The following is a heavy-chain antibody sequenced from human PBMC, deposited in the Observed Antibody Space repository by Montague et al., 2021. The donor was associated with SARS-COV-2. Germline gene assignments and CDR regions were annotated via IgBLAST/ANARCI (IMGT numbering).Heavy chain of an antibody. CDR2: IKQRVSI. CDR3: ARGQQGVNMVVVVIGFYYYMDV. J-gene: IGHJ6*03. Sequence: SETLSLTCAVSGGSFSVFYGSWVRQPPGGGLEWIGEIKQRVSINLKPSCKSGATILVDSPKNQFSLKLTAVTSAETAVYYCARGQQGVNMVVVVIGFYYYMDVWGKGTTVTVSS. D-gene: IGHD3-22*01. CDR1: GGSFSVFY. V-gene: IGHV4-34*01.